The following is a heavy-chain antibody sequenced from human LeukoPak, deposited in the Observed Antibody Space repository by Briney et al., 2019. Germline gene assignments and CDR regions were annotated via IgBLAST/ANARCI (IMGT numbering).Heavy chain of an antibody. D-gene: IGHD4-17*01. Sequence: ASVKVSCKASGYTFTGYYMHWVRQAPGQGLEWMGWISAYNGNTNYAQKLQGRVTMTTDTSTSTACMELRSLRSDDTAVYYCARVGGDEWAAWGQGTLVTVSS. J-gene: IGHJ5*02. CDR2: ISAYNGNT. CDR1: GYTFTGYY. V-gene: IGHV1-18*04. CDR3: ARVGGDEWAA.